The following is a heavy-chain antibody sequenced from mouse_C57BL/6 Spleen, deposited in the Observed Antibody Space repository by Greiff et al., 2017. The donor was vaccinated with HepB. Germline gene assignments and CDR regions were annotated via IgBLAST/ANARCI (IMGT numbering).Heavy chain of an antibody. J-gene: IGHJ2*01. CDR3: ASYYYGSSPFDY. CDR2: IDPEDGET. V-gene: IGHV14-2*01. Sequence: EVQLQQSGAELVKPGASVKLSCTASGFNIKDYYMHWVKQRTEQGLEWIGRIDPEDGETKYAPKFQGKATITAETSSNTAYLQISSLTSEDTAVYYCASYYYGSSPFDYWGQGTTLTVSS. D-gene: IGHD1-1*01. CDR1: GFNIKDYY.